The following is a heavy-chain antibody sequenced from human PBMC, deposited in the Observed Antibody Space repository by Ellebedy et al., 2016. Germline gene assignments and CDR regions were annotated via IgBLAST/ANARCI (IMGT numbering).Heavy chain of an antibody. CDR2: IHPSGGRT. J-gene: IGHJ4*02. Sequence: ASVKVSXXASGYTFTNFYMHWVRQAPGQGLEWMGMIHPSGGRTRYAQKFQGRVTVTRDTSTSIVYMELNSLRSEDTAVYFCAGDDSTGYRSGLWGQGTLVTVSS. V-gene: IGHV1-46*01. CDR1: GYTFTNFY. D-gene: IGHD3-22*01. CDR3: AGDDSTGYRSGL.